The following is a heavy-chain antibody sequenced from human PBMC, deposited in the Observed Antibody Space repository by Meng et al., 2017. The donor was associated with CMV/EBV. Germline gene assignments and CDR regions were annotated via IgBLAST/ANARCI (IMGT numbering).Heavy chain of an antibody. Sequence: VQLVGSGGGLVQPWGALRLSCAASGFTVSSNYMSWVRQAPGKGLEWVSVIYSGGSTYYADSVKGRFTISRDNSKNTLYLQMNSLRAEDTAVYYCARDHSGPLSHWGQGTLVTVSS. J-gene: IGHJ4*02. CDR3: ARDHSGPLSH. CDR1: GFTVSSNY. CDR2: IYSGGST. V-gene: IGHV3-66*01. D-gene: IGHD1-1*01.